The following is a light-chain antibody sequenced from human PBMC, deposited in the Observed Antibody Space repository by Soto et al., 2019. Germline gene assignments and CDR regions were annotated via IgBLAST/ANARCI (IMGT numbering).Light chain of an antibody. CDR1: SSNIENNY. Sequence: QAVVTQPPSVSAAPGQTVTISCSGSSSNIENNYVSWYQQLPGTAPKLLIYENNRRPLGIPDRFTGSKSGTSATLGITGLQTGDEADYYCGTWDSSLSGVVFGTGTKVTVL. CDR3: GTWDSSLSGVV. CDR2: ENN. V-gene: IGLV1-51*02. J-gene: IGLJ1*01.